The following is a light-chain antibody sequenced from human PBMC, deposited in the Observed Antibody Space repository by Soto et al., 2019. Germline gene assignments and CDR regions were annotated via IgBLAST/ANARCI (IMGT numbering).Light chain of an antibody. J-gene: IGKJ1*01. Sequence: EIVLTQSPGTLSLSPGEGATLSCRASQSVRSNYLAWYQQKPGQAPRLLIYGASRRATGFPARFSGSGSGTDFTLTISSLQSEDFAVYYCQQYDNWPWTFGQGTKVEI. CDR1: QSVRSNY. V-gene: IGKV3-20*01. CDR3: QQYDNWPWT. CDR2: GAS.